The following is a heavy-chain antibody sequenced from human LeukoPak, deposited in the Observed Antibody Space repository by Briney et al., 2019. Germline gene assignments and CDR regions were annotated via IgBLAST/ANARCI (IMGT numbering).Heavy chain of an antibody. CDR1: GLTFSTSG. D-gene: IGHD1-14*01. CDR3: ATETNGRHYDY. J-gene: IGHJ4*02. Sequence: GGSLRLSCTASGLTFSTSGFNWVRQAPGKGLGWVASIGPTGSDRYHADSIKGRFTISRDNANNFLYLQMNSLRAEDTAVYYCATETNGRHYDYWGQGTLLTVSS. CDR2: IGPTGSDR. V-gene: IGHV3-21*06.